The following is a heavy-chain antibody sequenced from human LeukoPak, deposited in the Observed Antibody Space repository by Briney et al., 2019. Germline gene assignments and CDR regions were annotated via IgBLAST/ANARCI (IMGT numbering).Heavy chain of an antibody. D-gene: IGHD3-10*01. CDR2: ITGISDI. J-gene: IGHJ4*02. V-gene: IGHV3-69-1*01. Sequence: PGGSLRLSCTASGFTFSDYSVNWVRQAPGKGLEWVSCITGISDIYYADSVKGRFTISRDNAKNTLYLQMNSLRAEDTAVYYCARVSGSFIWLRDTCYFDYWGQGTLVTVSS. CDR3: ARVSGSFIWLRDTCYFDY. CDR1: GFTFSDYS.